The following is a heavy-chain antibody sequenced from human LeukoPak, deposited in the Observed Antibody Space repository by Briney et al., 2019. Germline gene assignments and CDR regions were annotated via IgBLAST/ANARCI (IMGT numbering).Heavy chain of an antibody. Sequence: ESLSLTCAVYGESFSGYYWTWIRQPPGKGLEWIGEINHSGSTKYSPSLKSRVTVSVDTSKNQFSLNLNSVTAADTAVYYCARGRLNGKFDYWGQGTLVTASS. CDR2: INHSGST. V-gene: IGHV4-34*01. CDR3: ARGRLNGKFDY. J-gene: IGHJ4*02. CDR1: GESFSGYY. D-gene: IGHD1-1*01.